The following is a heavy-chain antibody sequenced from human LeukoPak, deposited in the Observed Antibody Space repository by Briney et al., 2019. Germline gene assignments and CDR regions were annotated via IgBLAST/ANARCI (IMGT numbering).Heavy chain of an antibody. D-gene: IGHD4-17*01. CDR2: MNPNSGNT. Sequence: ASVTVSCKSSGYTFTTYDINWVRQATGQGLEWMGWMNPNSGNTGYAQKFQGRVTMTRNTSISTAYMELSSLRSEDTAVYYCARNFSYGDYYYYYGMDVWGQGTTVTVSS. CDR3: ARNFSYGDYYYYYGMDV. CDR1: GYTFTTYD. V-gene: IGHV1-8*01. J-gene: IGHJ6*02.